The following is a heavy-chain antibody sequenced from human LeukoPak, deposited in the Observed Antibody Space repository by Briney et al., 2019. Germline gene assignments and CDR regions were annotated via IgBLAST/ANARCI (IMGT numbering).Heavy chain of an antibody. J-gene: IGHJ4*02. V-gene: IGHV3-23*01. CDR1: GFTFSNYI. CDR2: ISGTTGKT. Sequence: GGSLRLSCGASGFTFSNYIMSWVRQGPGRGLEWVSGISGTTGKTYYADSVKGRFRISRDNSKNTLYLQMDRLRAEDTAVYYCAKGGGETTVEVSAAAVVFHYWGQGTLVTVSS. D-gene: IGHD4-11*01. CDR3: AKGGGETTVEVSAAAVVFHY.